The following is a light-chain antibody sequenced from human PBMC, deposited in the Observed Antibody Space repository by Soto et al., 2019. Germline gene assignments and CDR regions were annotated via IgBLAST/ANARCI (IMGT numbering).Light chain of an antibody. Sequence: EIVLTQSPDTLSLSPGERATLSCRASQSVSNYLIWYQQKPGQAPRLLIYDTFNRATGIPTRFSGSGSGTDFTLTISSLDPEDFAVYYCQQRAQWPITFGGGTKVEIK. V-gene: IGKV3-11*01. CDR3: QQRAQWPIT. CDR2: DTF. CDR1: QSVSNY. J-gene: IGKJ4*01.